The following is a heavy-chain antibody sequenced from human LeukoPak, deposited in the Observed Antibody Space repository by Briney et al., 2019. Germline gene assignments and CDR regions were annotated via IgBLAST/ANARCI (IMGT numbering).Heavy chain of an antibody. D-gene: IGHD3-3*01. CDR3: ARSKGSRQYDFWSGYYTKYYYYGMDV. CDR2: IKQDGSEK. V-gene: IGHV3-7*01. J-gene: IGHJ6*02. Sequence: GGSLRLSCAASGFTFSSYWMSWVRQAPGKGLEWVANIKQDGSEKYYVNSVKGRFTISRDNAKNSLYLQMNSLRAEDTAVYYCARSKGSRQYDFWSGYYTKYYYYGMDVWGQGTTVTVSS. CDR1: GFTFSSYW.